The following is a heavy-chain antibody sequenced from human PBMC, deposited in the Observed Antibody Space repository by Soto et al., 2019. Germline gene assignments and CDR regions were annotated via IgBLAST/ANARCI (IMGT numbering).Heavy chain of an antibody. Sequence: ASVKVYCKAAGYTFTSYGISWVRQAPGQGLEWMGWISAYNGNTNYAQKLQGRVTMTTDTSTSTAYMELRSLRSDDTAVYYCAREGMGYYYGSGDAFYTRAQRTTVAVS. CDR2: ISAYNGNT. V-gene: IGHV1-18*04. D-gene: IGHD3-10*01. CDR3: AREGMGYYYGSGDAFYT. CDR1: GYTFTSYG. J-gene: IGHJ3*02.